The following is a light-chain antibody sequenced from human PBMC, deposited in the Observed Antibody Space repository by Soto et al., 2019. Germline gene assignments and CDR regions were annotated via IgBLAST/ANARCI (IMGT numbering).Light chain of an antibody. J-gene: IGKJ4*01. CDR3: QQYKSWPPLT. Sequence: DIVMTQSPAILSVSLGERATLSCLASQSISDNLSWYQQSSGQAPRLLIYVASTRATGVPARFSGSGSGTEFTLTSGSLQPDDFAIYYCQQYKSWPPLTFGGGTKLE. CDR2: VAS. V-gene: IGKV3-15*01. CDR1: QSISDN.